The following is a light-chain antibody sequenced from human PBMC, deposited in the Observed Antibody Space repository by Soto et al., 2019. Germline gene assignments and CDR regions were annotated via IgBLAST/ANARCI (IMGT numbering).Light chain of an antibody. CDR3: CSYAGSSTYV. CDR2: EGS. V-gene: IGLV2-23*01. J-gene: IGLJ2*01. CDR1: NSDVGTYEL. Sequence: QSVLTQPASVSGSPGQSITISCTGTNSDVGTYELVSWYQQHPGRAPKLMIYEGSKRPSGVSNRFSGSKSGDTASLTISGLQAEDEADYYCCSYAGSSTYVFGGGTKLTVL.